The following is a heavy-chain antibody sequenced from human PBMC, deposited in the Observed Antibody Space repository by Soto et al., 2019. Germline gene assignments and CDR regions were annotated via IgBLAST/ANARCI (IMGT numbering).Heavy chain of an antibody. Sequence: ASETLSLTCTVSGGSISSYYWSWIRQPPGKGLEWIGYIYYSGSTNYNPSLKSRVTISVDTSKNQFSLKLSSVTAADTAVYYCARQQHYDILTGPSYFDYWGQGTLVTVSS. CDR3: ARQQHYDILTGPSYFDY. CDR2: IYYSGST. V-gene: IGHV4-59*08. D-gene: IGHD3-9*01. CDR1: GGSISSYY. J-gene: IGHJ4*02.